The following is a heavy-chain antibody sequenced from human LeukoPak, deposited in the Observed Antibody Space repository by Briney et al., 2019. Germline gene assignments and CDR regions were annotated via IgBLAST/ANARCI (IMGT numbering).Heavy chain of an antibody. CDR3: ARQYYVSSGYYYEAYFQH. Sequence: PSETLSLTCTVSGGSISSSSSYCGWIRQPPGKGLERNGSIYYSGSTYSNPSLKGRFPISVDTAKNPCSLKLSSVTAADTAVYYCARQYYVSSGYYYEAYFQHWGQGTLVTVSS. CDR2: IYYSGST. J-gene: IGHJ1*01. D-gene: IGHD3-22*01. CDR1: GGSISSSSSY. V-gene: IGHV4-39*01.